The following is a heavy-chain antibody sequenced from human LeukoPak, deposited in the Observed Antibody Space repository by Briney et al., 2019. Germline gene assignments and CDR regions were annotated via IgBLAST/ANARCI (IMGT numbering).Heavy chain of an antibody. J-gene: IGHJ4*02. CDR1: GFTFSSYG. V-gene: IGHV3-33*01. CDR2: IWYDGSNK. Sequence: GSLRLSCAASGFTFSSYGMHWVRQAPGKGLEWVAVIWYDGSNKYYADSVKGRFTISRDNPKNTLYLQMNSLRAEDTAVYYCARDQSMAILDYWGQGTLVTVSS. CDR3: ARDQSMAILDY. D-gene: IGHD2-21*01.